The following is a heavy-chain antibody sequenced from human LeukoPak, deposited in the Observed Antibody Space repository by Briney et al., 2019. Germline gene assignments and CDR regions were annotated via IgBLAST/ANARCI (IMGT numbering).Heavy chain of an antibody. CDR3: ARDFEQAAVIWAYYYYYGMDV. D-gene: IGHD6-13*01. CDR2: IGGYTGHT. J-gene: IGHJ6*02. V-gene: IGHV1-18*01. Sequence: ASVKVSCKTSGYSFTSYGVTWVRQAPGQGLEWMGWIGGYTGHTNYVQKFQGRVTMTTDTSTSTAYMELRSLRSDDTAVYYCARDFEQAAVIWAYYYYYGMDVWGQGTTVTVSS. CDR1: GYSFTSYG.